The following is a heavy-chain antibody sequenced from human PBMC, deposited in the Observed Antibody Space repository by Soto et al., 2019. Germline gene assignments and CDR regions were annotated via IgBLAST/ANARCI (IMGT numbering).Heavy chain of an antibody. CDR2: IYYSGST. V-gene: IGHV4-59*08. CDR3: ASRYGSCLAY. CDR1: GGSISSYY. J-gene: IGHJ4*02. Sequence: SSETLSLTCTVSGGSISSYYWSWIRQPPGKGLEWIGYIYYSGSTNYNPSLKSRVTISVDTSKNQFSLKLSSVTAADTAVYYCASRYGSCLAYCGQGTLVTVS. D-gene: IGHD5-18*01.